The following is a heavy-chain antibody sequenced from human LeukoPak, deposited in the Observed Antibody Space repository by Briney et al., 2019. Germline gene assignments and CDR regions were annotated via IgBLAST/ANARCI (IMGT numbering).Heavy chain of an antibody. V-gene: IGHV1-8*01. CDR2: MNPNSGNT. Sequence: GASVKVSCKASGYTFTSYDINWVRQATGQGLEWMGWMNPNSGNTAYAQKFQGRVTMTRNTSISTAYMELSNLRSGDTALYYCAREPIVGATRYWFDPWGQGTLVTVSS. CDR3: AREPIVGATRYWFDP. J-gene: IGHJ5*02. D-gene: IGHD1-26*01. CDR1: GYTFTSYD.